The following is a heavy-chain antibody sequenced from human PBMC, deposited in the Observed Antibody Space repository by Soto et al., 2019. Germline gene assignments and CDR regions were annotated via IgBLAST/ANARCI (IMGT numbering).Heavy chain of an antibody. D-gene: IGHD3-3*01. CDR3: ARTIPPLYYDFWSGLKTTNWFDP. CDR2: IYYSGST. V-gene: IGHV4-31*03. Sequence: PSETLSLTCTVSGGSISSGGYYWSWIRQHPGKGLEWIGYIYYSGSTYYNPSLKSRVTISVDTSKNQFSLKLSSVTAADTAVYYCARTIPPLYYDFWSGLKTTNWFDPWGQGTLVTVSS. J-gene: IGHJ5*02. CDR1: GGSISSGGYY.